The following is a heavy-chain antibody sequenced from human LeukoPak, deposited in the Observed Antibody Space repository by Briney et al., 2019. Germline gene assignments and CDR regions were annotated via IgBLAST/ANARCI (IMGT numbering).Heavy chain of an antibody. V-gene: IGHV1-18*01. D-gene: IGHD3-10*01. CDR2: ISAYNGNT. CDR1: GYTFTSYG. CDR3: ARGGLSMVRGVPFDY. Sequence: ASVKVSCKASGYTFTSYGISWVRQAPGQGLEWMGWISAYNGNTNYAQKLQGRVTMTTDTSTSTAYMELSSLRSEDTAVYYCARGGLSMVRGVPFDYWGQGTLVTVSS. J-gene: IGHJ4*02.